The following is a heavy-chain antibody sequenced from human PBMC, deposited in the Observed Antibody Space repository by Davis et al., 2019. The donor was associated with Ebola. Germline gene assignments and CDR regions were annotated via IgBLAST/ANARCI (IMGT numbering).Heavy chain of an antibody. J-gene: IGHJ5*02. CDR1: GGSFSGYY. CDR3: ARGGQGVGAGRWLDP. CDR2: INHSGST. V-gene: IGHV4-34*01. Sequence: MPGGSLRLSCAVYGGSFSGYYWSWIRQPPGKGLEWIGEINHSGSTNYNPSLKSRVTISVDTSESRFSLKLTSVTPADTAVYYCARGGQGVGAGRWLDPWGQGNLVIVSS. D-gene: IGHD1-26*01.